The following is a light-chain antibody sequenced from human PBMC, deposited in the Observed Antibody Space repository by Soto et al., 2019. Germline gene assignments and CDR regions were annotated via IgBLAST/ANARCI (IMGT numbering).Light chain of an antibody. V-gene: IGLV2-14*01. Sequence: QSALTQPASVSVSPGQSITISCTGTSSDIGTYNYVSWYQQHPGKAPKLMLYEVSNRPSGVSNRFFGSKSGNTASLTISGLQAEDEADYFCNSYTSSSTLYVFGTGTKVTVL. CDR1: SSDIGTYNY. CDR3: NSYTSSSTLYV. CDR2: EVS. J-gene: IGLJ1*01.